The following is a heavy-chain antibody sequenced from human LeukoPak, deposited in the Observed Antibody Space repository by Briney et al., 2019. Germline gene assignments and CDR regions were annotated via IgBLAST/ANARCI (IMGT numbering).Heavy chain of an antibody. D-gene: IGHD6-6*01. V-gene: IGHV4-30-2*01. CDR2: IYHSGST. CDR1: GGSIRSGNYY. CDR3: ARVPYSSSRRRDYYYMDV. J-gene: IGHJ6*03. Sequence: PSQTLSLTCAVSGGSIRSGNYYWSWIRQPPGKGLEWIGYIYHSGSTYYNPSLKSRVTISVDRSKNQFSLKLSSVTAADTAVYYRARVPYSSSRRRDYYYMDVWGKGTTVTVSS.